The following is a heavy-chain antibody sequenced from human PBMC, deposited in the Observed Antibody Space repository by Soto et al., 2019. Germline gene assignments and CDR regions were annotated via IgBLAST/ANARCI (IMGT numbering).Heavy chain of an antibody. CDR3: ANFYPGLAAAPEMDDHYGIDD. Sequence: PGGSLRLSCAASGFTVSSNYMSWVRQAPGKGLEWVSVIYSGGSTYYADSVKGRFTISRDNSKNTLYLQMNSLRAEDTAVYYYANFYPGLAAAPEMDDHYGIDDWGQRTTVTVSS. CDR1: GFTVSSNY. V-gene: IGHV3-66*01. J-gene: IGHJ6*02. D-gene: IGHD6-13*01. CDR2: IYSGGST.